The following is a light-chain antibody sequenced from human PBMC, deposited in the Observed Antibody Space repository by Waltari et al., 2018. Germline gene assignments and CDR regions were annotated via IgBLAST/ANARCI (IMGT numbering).Light chain of an antibody. CDR2: DVS. Sequence: QSALTQPASVSRSPGQSITISCTGTSSDVGGYNYVSWYQQHPGKAPKLMIYDVSNRPAGVCDRFSGSKSGHTASLTISGLQAEDEADYYCNSYTSSSTRVFGGGTKLTVL. CDR1: SSDVGGYNY. J-gene: IGLJ3*02. V-gene: IGLV2-14*03. CDR3: NSYTSSSTRV.